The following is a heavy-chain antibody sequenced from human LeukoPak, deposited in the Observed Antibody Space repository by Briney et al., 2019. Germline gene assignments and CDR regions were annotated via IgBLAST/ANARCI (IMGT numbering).Heavy chain of an antibody. CDR1: GFTFSSYA. Sequence: GSLRLSCAASGFTFSSYAMHWVRQAPGKGLEWVAVISYDGSNKYYADSVKGRFTISRDNSKNTLYLQMNSLRAEDTAVYYCARGYGDYAYWYFDLWGRGTLVTVSS. D-gene: IGHD4-17*01. CDR2: ISYDGSNK. J-gene: IGHJ2*01. CDR3: ARGYGDYAYWYFDL. V-gene: IGHV3-30-3*01.